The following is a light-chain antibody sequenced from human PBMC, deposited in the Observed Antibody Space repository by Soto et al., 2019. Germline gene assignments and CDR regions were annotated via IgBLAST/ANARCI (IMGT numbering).Light chain of an antibody. Sequence: IRMTHTPYTVSASVGDRVTITCRAIQVISSYLAWVQQKPGKEHQLLIYAASTLQSGVPSRFSGSGSGXXFTLTISSLQPDDFATYYCQQYHSYFWTFGQGTKV. CDR3: QQYHSYFWT. CDR1: QVISSY. V-gene: IGKV1-9*01. J-gene: IGKJ1*01. CDR2: AAS.